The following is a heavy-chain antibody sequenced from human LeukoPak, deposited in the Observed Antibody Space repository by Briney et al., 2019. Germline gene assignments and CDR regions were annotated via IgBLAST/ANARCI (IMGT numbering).Heavy chain of an antibody. V-gene: IGHV1-8*01. J-gene: IGHJ6*03. CDR2: MNPNSGNT. D-gene: IGHD6-13*01. CDR3: ARVSSSSWYGLYYYYYMDV. CDR1: GYTFTSYD. Sequence: ASVKVSCKASGYTFTSYDINWVRQATGQGLEWMGWMNPNSGNTGYAQKFQGRVTMTRNTSISTAYMELSSLRSEDTAVCYCARVSSSSWYGLYYYYYMDVWGKGTTVTISS.